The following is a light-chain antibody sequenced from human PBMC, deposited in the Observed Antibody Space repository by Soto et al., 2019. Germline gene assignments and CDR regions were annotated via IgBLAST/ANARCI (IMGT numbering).Light chain of an antibody. V-gene: IGKV3-11*01. J-gene: IGKJ5*01. CDR2: DAS. CDR1: ESTSDY. CDR3: QQRSDWPLT. Sequence: EIVLTQSPGTLSLSPGERATLSCRASESTSDYLAWYQQKPGQAPRLLIYDASNRATGIPARFSGSGFGTDYTLTISSLEPEDFAVYYCQQRSDWPLTFGQGTRLEIK.